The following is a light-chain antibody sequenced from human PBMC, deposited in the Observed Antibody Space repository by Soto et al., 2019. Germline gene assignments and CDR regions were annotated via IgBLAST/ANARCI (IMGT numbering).Light chain of an antibody. CDR3: QQRSNWRWT. J-gene: IGKJ1*01. CDR1: QSVSSSY. Sequence: EIVLTQSPGTLSLSPGERATLSCRASQSVSSSYLAWYQQKPGQAPRLLMCGASTRATGMPARFSGSGSGTEFTLTISSLEPEDFAVYYCQQRSNWRWTFGQGTKVDIK. CDR2: GAS. V-gene: IGKV3D-20*02.